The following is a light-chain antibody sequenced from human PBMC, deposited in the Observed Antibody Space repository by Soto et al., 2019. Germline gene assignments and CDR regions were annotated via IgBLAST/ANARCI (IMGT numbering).Light chain of an antibody. CDR1: SSDIGRYKF. V-gene: IGLV2-14*01. CDR3: FSYRSDNTWV. CDR2: EAS. Sequence: QSVLTQPASVSGSLGQSIAISCTGTSSDIGRYKFVSWYQQHPGKAPKLIIWEASNRPSGISSRFSGSRSGNTASLTVSSLQAEDEADYYCFSYRSDNTWVFGGGTKLTVL. J-gene: IGLJ2*01.